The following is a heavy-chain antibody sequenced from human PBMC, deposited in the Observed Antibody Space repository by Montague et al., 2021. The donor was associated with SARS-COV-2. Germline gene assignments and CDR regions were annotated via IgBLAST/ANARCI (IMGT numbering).Heavy chain of an antibody. CDR1: GLIFSDHY. D-gene: IGHD1-1*01. J-gene: IGHJ4*02. V-gene: IGHV3-11*01. CDR3: GRDAKATVY. Sequence: SLRLSCAASGLIFSDHYMTWVRQAPGKGLEWVSYISSSGTFIYYADSLKGRFTISRDNAKNSLYLQMNSLTAEDTAVYYCGRDAKATVYWGLGTLVTVSS. CDR2: ISSSGTFI.